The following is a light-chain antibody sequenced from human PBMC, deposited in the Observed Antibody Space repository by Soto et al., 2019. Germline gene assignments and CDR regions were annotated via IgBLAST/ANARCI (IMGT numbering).Light chain of an antibody. CDR1: QSVSSN. V-gene: IGKV3D-15*01. Sequence: EIVMTQSPATLSVSPGERATLSCRASQSVSSNLGWYQQKPGQSPILLIYGASTRATGIPVRFSGSGSGTEFTLTISSLQSEDCAIYYCQQYDNWPLTFGGGTKVEVK. CDR3: QQYDNWPLT. CDR2: GAS. J-gene: IGKJ4*01.